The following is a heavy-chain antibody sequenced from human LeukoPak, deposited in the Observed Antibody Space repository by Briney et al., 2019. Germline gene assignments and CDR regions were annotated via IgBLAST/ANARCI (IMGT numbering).Heavy chain of an antibody. J-gene: IGHJ1*01. CDR2: INHSGST. CDR3: ARGLYSSSSKGAYFQH. CDR1: GGSFSGYY. Sequence: SETLSLTCAVYGGSFSGYYWSWIRQPPGKVLEWNEEINHSGSTNYNPSLTSRVTISVDTPKNQFSLKLSSVTAADTAVYYCARGLYSSSSKGAYFQHWGQGTLVTVSS. D-gene: IGHD6-6*01. V-gene: IGHV4-34*01.